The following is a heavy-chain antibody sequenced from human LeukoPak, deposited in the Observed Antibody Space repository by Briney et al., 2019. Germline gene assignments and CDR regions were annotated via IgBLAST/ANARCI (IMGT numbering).Heavy chain of an antibody. V-gene: IGHV5-51*01. J-gene: IGHJ5*02. CDR3: ARAPLDSSGNHWGVWFDP. CDR2: IYPGHSDT. D-gene: IGHD3-22*01. Sequence: GESLKISCKGSGYSSSSYWIGWVRQMPGKGLEWMGIIYPGHSDTKYSPSFQGQVTMSADRSINTAYLQWSSLKASDTAIYYCARAPLDSSGNHWGVWFDPWGQGTLVTVSS. CDR1: GYSSSSYW.